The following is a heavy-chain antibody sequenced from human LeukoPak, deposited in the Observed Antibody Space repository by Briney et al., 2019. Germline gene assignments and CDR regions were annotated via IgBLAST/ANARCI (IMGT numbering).Heavy chain of an antibody. CDR1: GYTFISYA. CDR3: GRDPKLGIRGYTYGYIDY. V-gene: IGHV7-4-1*02. CDR2: INTNTGNP. Sequence: ASVKVSCKTSGYTFISYAMNWVRQAPGQGLEWMGWINTNTGNPTYAQGFTGRYVFSLDTSVSTAYLQISGLKADDTAVYYCGRDPKLGIRGYTYGYIDYRGQGTLVTVSS. D-gene: IGHD5-18*01. J-gene: IGHJ4*02.